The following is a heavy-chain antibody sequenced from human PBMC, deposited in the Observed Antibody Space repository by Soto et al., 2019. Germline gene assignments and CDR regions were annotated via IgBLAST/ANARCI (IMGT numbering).Heavy chain of an antibody. CDR2: ISGSGGST. Sequence: GRSLRLSCAASGFTFSSYAMSWVRQAPGKGLEWVSAISGSGGSTYYADSVKGRFTISRDNSKNTLYLQMNSLRAEDTAVYYCAKHPRDYGAAFTTWFDPCGQGTLVTVSS. CDR3: AKHPRDYGAAFTTWFDP. CDR1: GFTFSSYA. D-gene: IGHD4-17*01. J-gene: IGHJ5*02. V-gene: IGHV3-23*01.